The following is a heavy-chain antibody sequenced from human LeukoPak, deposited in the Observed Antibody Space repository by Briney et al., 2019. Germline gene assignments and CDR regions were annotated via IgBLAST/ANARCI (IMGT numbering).Heavy chain of an antibody. J-gene: IGHJ4*02. Sequence: PSETLSLTCTVSGGSISSSSYYWGWIRQPPGKGLEWIGSIYYSGSTYYNPSLKSRVTISVDTSKNQFSLKLSSVTAADTAVYYCASYYYGSGSYDYWGQGTLVTVSS. CDR3: ASYYYGSGSYDY. CDR1: GGSISSSSYY. CDR2: IYYSGST. D-gene: IGHD3-10*01. V-gene: IGHV4-39*01.